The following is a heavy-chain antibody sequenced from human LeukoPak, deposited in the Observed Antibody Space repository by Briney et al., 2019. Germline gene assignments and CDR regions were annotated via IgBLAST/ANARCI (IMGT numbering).Heavy chain of an antibody. Sequence: GGSLRLSCAASGFTFSTYAMSWVRQAPGKGLEWVSSFSGSGGNTYYAYSVMGRFTISRDNSKNTLYLQMNSLRAEDTAVYYCAKPLTKSAYWGQGTLVTVSS. J-gene: IGHJ4*02. CDR3: AKPLTKSAY. CDR2: FSGSGGNT. CDR1: GFTFSTYA. D-gene: IGHD3-3*01. V-gene: IGHV3-23*01.